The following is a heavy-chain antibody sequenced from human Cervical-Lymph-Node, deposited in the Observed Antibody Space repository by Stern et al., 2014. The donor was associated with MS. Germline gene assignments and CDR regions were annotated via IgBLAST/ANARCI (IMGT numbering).Heavy chain of an antibody. D-gene: IGHD6-19*01. CDR2: ISYDGSNK. J-gene: IGHJ6*02. CDR1: GFTFSSYG. V-gene: IGHV3-30*18. CDR3: AKGALAYSSGWYENYYYYYGMDV. Sequence: VQLVESGGGVVQPGRSLRLSCAASGFTFSSYGMHWVRQAPGKGLEWVAVISYDGSNKSYADSVKGRFTISRDNSKNTLYLQMNSLRAEDTAVYYCAKGALAYSSGWYENYYYYYGMDVWGQGTTVTVSS.